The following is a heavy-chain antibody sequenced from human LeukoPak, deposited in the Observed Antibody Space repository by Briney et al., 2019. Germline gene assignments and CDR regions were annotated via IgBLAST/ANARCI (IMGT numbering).Heavy chain of an antibody. J-gene: IGHJ5*02. CDR1: GGGFNSYV. CDR3: ARGRGYWRWFDP. V-gene: IGHV1-69*04. D-gene: IGHD1-1*01. CDR2: IIPILNVA. Sequence: SVKVSCKASGGGFNSYVITWVRQAPGQGLEWMGRIIPILNVANFAQKFQGRVTITADKSTNTAHMELSSLRSEDTAVYYCARGRGYWRWFDPWGQGTLVTVSS.